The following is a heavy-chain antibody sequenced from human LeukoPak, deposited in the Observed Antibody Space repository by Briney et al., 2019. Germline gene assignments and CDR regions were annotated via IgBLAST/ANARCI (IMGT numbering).Heavy chain of an antibody. D-gene: IGHD3-10*01. Sequence: ASVKVSCKASGYTLNNYGISWVRQAPGQGLEWMGWISAYNGSTNYAQKFQGRVIMTTDTSTSTAYTELRSLRSDDTAVYYCARDMGYYYGSGSYSGDIWGQGTMVTVSS. CDR2: ISAYNGST. CDR3: ARDMGYYYGSGSYSGDI. V-gene: IGHV1-18*01. CDR1: GYTLNNYG. J-gene: IGHJ3*02.